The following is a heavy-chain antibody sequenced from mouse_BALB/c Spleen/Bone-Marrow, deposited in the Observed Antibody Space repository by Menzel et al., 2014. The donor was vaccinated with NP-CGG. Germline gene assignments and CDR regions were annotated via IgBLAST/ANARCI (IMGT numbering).Heavy chain of an antibody. D-gene: IGHD2-1*01. CDR3: ARSGLYYGNYLYAMDY. V-gene: IGHV1-18*01. CDR1: GYSFTGYT. J-gene: IGHJ4*01. CDR2: INPYNGGT. Sequence: VQLQQSGPELVKPGASVKISCKASGYSFTGYTMNWVKQSHGKNLEWIGLINPYNGGTSYNQRFKGKATLAVDKSSSTAYREFLSLTSEDSAVYYCARSGLYYGNYLYAMDYCGQGTSVTVSS.